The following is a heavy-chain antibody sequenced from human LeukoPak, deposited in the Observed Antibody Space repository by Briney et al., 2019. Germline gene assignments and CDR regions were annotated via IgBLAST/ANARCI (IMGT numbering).Heavy chain of an antibody. D-gene: IGHD3-22*01. CDR1: GGSFSGYY. J-gene: IGHJ4*02. CDR2: INHSGST. CDR3: ARHSVYGSSGYFDPFDY. V-gene: IGHV4-34*01. Sequence: PSETLSLTCAVYGGSFSGYYWSWIRQPPGKGLEWIGEINHSGSTNYNPSLKSRVTISVDTSKNQFSLKLSSVTAADTAVYYCARHSVYGSSGYFDPFDYWVQGTMVTVSS.